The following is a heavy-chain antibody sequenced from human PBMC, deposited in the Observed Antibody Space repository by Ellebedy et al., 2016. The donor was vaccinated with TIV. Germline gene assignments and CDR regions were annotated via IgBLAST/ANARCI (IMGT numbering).Heavy chain of an antibody. CDR3: ARHLNSGTYPLDY. J-gene: IGHJ4*02. V-gene: IGHV4-59*08. CDR2: IYYNGNT. D-gene: IGHD3-10*01. CDR1: GGSISNYY. Sequence: SETLSLTXTVSGGSISNYYCSWFRQPPGKRLEWIAYIYYNGNTNYNPSLKSRVTISVATSENQFSLRLTSVTAADTAVYYCARHLNSGTYPLDYWGPGTLVTVSS.